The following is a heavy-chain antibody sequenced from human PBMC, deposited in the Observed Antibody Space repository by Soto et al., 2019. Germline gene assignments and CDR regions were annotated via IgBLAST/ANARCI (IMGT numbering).Heavy chain of an antibody. Sequence: PGGSLRLSCAASGFTFSTYAMSWVRQAPGKGLQWVSSINNSGDKTYYADSVKGRFTISRGNSKNTMYLQMNSLRVDDTAVYFCASRQSCTNGVYSWGGDYWGPGTLVTVSS. J-gene: IGHJ4*02. CDR1: GFTFSTYA. CDR2: INNSGDKT. D-gene: IGHD2-8*01. V-gene: IGHV3-23*01. CDR3: ASRQSCTNGVYSWGGDY.